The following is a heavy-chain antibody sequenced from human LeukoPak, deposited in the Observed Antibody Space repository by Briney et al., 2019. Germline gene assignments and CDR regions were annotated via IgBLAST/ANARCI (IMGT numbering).Heavy chain of an antibody. Sequence: ASVKVSCMASGYTFTSYGISWVRPAPGQGLEWMGWISADNGNKNYAQRLQGRVTMPTDTQTRTDYMELRSLRSDDTAVYYCARVKRYSSGWYFGYWGQGTLVTVSS. CDR1: GYTFTSYG. CDR3: ARVKRYSSGWYFGY. V-gene: IGHV1-18*01. J-gene: IGHJ4*02. CDR2: ISADNGNK. D-gene: IGHD6-19*01.